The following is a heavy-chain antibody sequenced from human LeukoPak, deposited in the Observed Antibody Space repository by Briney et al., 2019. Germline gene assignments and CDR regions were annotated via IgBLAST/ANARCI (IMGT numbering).Heavy chain of an antibody. D-gene: IGHD3-3*01. J-gene: IGHJ4*02. Sequence: GGSLRLSCAASGFTFSNYAMHWVRKAPGKGLEGVGVILYDGSMQYYADSVKGRFTISRDNYMNTLFLQMHSLRPEDTAVYYCAKCRGQVWSSYYLDSWGQGSLVTVSS. CDR3: AKCRGQVWSSYYLDS. V-gene: IGHV3-30*04. CDR2: ILYDGSMQ. CDR1: GFTFSNYA.